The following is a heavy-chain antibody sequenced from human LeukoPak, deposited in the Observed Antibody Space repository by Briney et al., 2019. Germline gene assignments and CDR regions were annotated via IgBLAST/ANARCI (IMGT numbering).Heavy chain of an antibody. J-gene: IGHJ4*02. CDR3: ARLYCISTSCYTIDY. D-gene: IGHD2-2*02. CDR2: IYYSGST. V-gene: IGHV4-38-2*02. Sequence: PSETLSLTCTVSGYSFDSGYYWGWIRQSPGKGLEWIANIYYSGSTSYNPSLKSRVTVSIDTSKNKFSLKLYSVSAADTALYYCARLYCISTSCYTIDYWGQGTLVTVSS. CDR1: GYSFDSGYY.